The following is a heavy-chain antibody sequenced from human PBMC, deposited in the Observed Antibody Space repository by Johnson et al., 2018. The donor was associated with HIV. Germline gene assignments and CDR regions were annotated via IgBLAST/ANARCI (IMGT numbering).Heavy chain of an antibody. CDR2: IYSGGST. D-gene: IGHD3-22*01. J-gene: IGHJ3*02. Sequence: EVQLVESGGGLIQPGGSLRLSCAASGFTVSSNYMSWVRQAPGKGLEWVSVIYSGGSTYYADSVKGRFTISSDNSKNTLYLQMNSLRAEDTAVYYCARAGYYYDSSGYYSLAFDIWGQGTMVTVSS. CDR3: ARAGYYYDSSGYYSLAFDI. CDR1: GFTVSSNY. V-gene: IGHV3-53*01.